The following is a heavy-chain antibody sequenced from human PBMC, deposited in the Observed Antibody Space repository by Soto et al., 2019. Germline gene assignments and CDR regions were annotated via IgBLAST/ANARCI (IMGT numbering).Heavy chain of an antibody. D-gene: IGHD6-13*01. Sequence: QVQLQESGPGLVKPSETLSLTCTVSGGSISSFYWSWIRQPAGKGLEWIGRIYSGGRNNYNPCLKSRVTTSVDTSKSLFSLRLSSVTAADAAMYYCARGSSRWDYWGQGTLVTVSS. CDR1: GGSISSFY. CDR3: ARGSSRWDY. J-gene: IGHJ4*02. V-gene: IGHV4-4*07. CDR2: IYSGGRN.